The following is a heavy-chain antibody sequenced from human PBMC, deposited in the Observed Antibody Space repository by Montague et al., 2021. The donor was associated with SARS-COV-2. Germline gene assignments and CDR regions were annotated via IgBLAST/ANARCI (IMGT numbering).Heavy chain of an antibody. Sequence: SETLSLTCAVYGGSFSGYYWSWIRQPPAKGLEWIGEINQSGRTNNNPSLKSRVIISVDTSKNQFSLKLSSVTAADTAVYYCARVQRGYYYGLGVSAHFDYWAQGTLVTVSS. CDR3: ARVQRGYYYGLGVSAHFDY. CDR1: GGSFSGYY. D-gene: IGHD3-10*01. V-gene: IGHV4-34*01. J-gene: IGHJ4*02. CDR2: INQSGRT.